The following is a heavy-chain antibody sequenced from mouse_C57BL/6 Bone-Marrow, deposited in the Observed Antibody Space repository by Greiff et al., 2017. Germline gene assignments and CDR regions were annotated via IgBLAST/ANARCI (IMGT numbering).Heavy chain of an antibody. Sequence: VQLQQSGPGLVQPSQSLSITCTVSGFSLTSYGVHWVRQSPGKGLEWLGVIWRGGSTDYNAAFMSRLSITKDNSKSQVFFKMNSLQADDTAIYYCAWEGDYGGYAMDYWGQGTSVTVSS. CDR2: IWRGGST. J-gene: IGHJ4*01. CDR1: GFSLTSYG. CDR3: AWEGDYGGYAMDY. D-gene: IGHD2-4*01. V-gene: IGHV2-5*01.